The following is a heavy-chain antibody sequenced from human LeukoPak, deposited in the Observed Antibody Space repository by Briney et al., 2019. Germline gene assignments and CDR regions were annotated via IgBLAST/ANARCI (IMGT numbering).Heavy chain of an antibody. CDR3: ARTVRGSFRNEGWFDP. CDR2: ISSSGSDI. J-gene: IGHJ5*02. D-gene: IGHD3-10*01. CDR1: GFTFRDYY. Sequence: PGGSLRLSCAASGFTFRDYYMSWIRQAPGKALEWVSYISSSGSDIYYSDSVKGRFTISRDNAKNSLYLQVNSLRAEDTAVYYCARTVRGSFRNEGWFDPWGQGTLVTVSS. V-gene: IGHV3-11*04.